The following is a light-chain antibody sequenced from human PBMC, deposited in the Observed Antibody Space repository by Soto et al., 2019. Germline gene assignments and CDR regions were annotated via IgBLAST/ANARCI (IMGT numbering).Light chain of an antibody. J-gene: IGKJ4*01. Sequence: EIVIPQSPATLSVSPGERATLSCRASQSVSSNLACYQQKPGQAPRLLIYGASTSATGIRARFSGSGSGTEFPITISSLQSEDFAVYYCQQYNNWPPLTFGGGTKVEIK. V-gene: IGKV3-15*01. CDR1: QSVSSN. CDR3: QQYNNWPPLT. CDR2: GAS.